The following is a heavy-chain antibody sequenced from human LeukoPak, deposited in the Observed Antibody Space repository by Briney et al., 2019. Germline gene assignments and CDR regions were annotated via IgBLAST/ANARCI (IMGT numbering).Heavy chain of an antibody. Sequence: SETLSLTCTVSGVSISSYYWSWIRQPPGKGLEWIGYIYNSGSTNYNPSLKSRVTISVDTSKNQFSLKLSSVTAADTAVYYCGRTLIYCSGGSCYSAGFDYWGQGTLVTVSS. J-gene: IGHJ4*02. D-gene: IGHD2-15*01. V-gene: IGHV4-4*09. CDR1: GVSISSYY. CDR2: IYNSGST. CDR3: GRTLIYCSGGSCYSAGFDY.